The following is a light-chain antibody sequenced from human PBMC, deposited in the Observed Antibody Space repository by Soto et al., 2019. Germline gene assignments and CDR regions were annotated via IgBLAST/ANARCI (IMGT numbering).Light chain of an antibody. V-gene: IGLV4-69*01. J-gene: IGLJ1*01. Sequence: QLVLTQSPSASASLGASIKITCTLSSGNSSYAIAWHQQQPEKGPRYLMKLNSDGSHSKGDGNPDRFSGSSSGAERYLTISNLQSEDEADYYCQTWGTGIHYVFGTGTKLTVL. CDR1: SGNSSYA. CDR3: QTWGTGIHYV. CDR2: LNSDGSH.